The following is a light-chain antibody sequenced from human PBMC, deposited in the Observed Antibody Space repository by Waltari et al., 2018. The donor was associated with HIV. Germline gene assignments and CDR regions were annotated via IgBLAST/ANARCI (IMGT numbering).Light chain of an antibody. J-gene: IGLJ2*01. Sequence: QSALTQPPSASGSPGQSVTISCTGTSSDVGGYNYVSWYQQHPGKAPKLMIYEVSKLPSGVPDRFSGAKSGNTASLTVSELQAEDEADYYGSSYAGSNNLVFGGGTKLTGL. CDR3: SSYAGSNNLV. CDR1: SSDVGGYNY. CDR2: EVS. V-gene: IGLV2-8*01.